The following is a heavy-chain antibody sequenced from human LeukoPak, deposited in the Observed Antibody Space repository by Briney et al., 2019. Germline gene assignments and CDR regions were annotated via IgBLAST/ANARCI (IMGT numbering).Heavy chain of an antibody. CDR3: ARGAYYYDSSGYFSFDY. V-gene: IGHV4-4*07. CDR1: GGSISSYY. J-gene: IGHJ4*02. CDR2: IYTSGST. Sequence: SETLSLTCTVSGGSISSYYWSWIRQPARKGLEWIGRIYTSGSTNYNPSLKSRVTMSVDTSKNQFSLKLSSVTAADTAVYYCARGAYYYDSSGYFSFDYWGQGTLVTVSS. D-gene: IGHD3-22*01.